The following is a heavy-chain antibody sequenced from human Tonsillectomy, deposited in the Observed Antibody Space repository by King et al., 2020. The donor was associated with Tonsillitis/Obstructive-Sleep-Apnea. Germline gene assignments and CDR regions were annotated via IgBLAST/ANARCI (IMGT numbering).Heavy chain of an antibody. CDR3: ARDNRGEGMDV. J-gene: IGHJ6*02. D-gene: IGHD2-21*01. Sequence: VQLVESGGGVVQPGRSLRLSCAASRFTFRSYGMHWVRQAPGKGLEWVAIIWYDGSNKYYADSVKGRFTISRDNSKNTLYLQMNSLRPEETALYYCARDNRGEGMDVWGQGTTVTVSS. CDR1: RFTFRSYG. CDR2: IWYDGSNK. V-gene: IGHV3-33*01.